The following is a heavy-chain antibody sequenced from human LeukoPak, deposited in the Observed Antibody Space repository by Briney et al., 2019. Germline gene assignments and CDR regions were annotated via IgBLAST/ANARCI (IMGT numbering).Heavy chain of an antibody. Sequence: ASVKVSCKASGYTFTSYGISWVRQAPGQGLEWMGWISAYNGNTNYAQKLQGRVTMTTDTSTSTAYMELRSLRSDDTAVYYCARDRVDVEMATRVFVYWGQGTLVTVSS. CDR1: GYTFTSYG. D-gene: IGHD5-24*01. V-gene: IGHV1-18*01. J-gene: IGHJ4*02. CDR3: ARDRVDVEMATRVFVY. CDR2: ISAYNGNT.